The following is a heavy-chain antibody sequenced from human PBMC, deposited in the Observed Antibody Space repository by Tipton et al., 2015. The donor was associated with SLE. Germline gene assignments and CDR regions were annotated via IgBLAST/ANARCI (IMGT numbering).Heavy chain of an antibody. V-gene: IGHV3-9*01. CDR3: AKGHVVITRDHFDY. CDR1: GVNIDDYT. D-gene: IGHD3-22*01. CDR2: ISWNSGST. Sequence: SLRLSCAVAGVNIDDYTMHWVRQAPGKGLEWVLSISWNSGSTGYAESVKGRFTISRDNAKNSLYLQMNSLRTEDTALYYCAKGHVVITRDHFDYWGQGTLVTVSS. J-gene: IGHJ4*02.